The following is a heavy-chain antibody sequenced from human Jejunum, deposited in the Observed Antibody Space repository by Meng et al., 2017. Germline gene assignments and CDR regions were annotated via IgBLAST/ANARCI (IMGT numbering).Heavy chain of an antibody. CDR1: GFTFEDYG. Sequence: GGSLRLSCVASGFTFEDYGMHWVRQAPGKGPEWVSGISRNSGSIGYADSVKGRFTISRDIVKNSLYLQMNSLRVEDSALYYCAKDIGRGSAWYSGVQYSYYGVDFWGQGTTVTVSS. CDR3: AKDIGRGSAWYSGVQYSYYGVDF. V-gene: IGHV3-9*01. CDR2: ISRNSGSI. D-gene: IGHD6-19*01. J-gene: IGHJ6*02.